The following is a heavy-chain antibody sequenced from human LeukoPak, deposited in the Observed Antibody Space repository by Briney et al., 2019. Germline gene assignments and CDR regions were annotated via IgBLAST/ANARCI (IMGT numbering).Heavy chain of an antibody. J-gene: IGHJ5*02. CDR1: GYTFTSYE. Sequence: GASVKVSCKASGYTFTSYEINWVRQVTGQGLEWMGWMNPNSGNTVYAQKFQGRVTLTRDMSTSTDYLELSSLRSEDTAVYYCARDNSVRDEAWWFNPWGQGTLVTVSS. D-gene: IGHD5-24*01. CDR2: MNPNSGNT. V-gene: IGHV1-8*01. CDR3: ARDNSVRDEAWWFNP.